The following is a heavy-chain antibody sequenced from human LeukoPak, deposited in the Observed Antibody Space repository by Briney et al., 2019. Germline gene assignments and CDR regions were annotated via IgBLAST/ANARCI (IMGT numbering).Heavy chain of an antibody. CDR2: IKQDGSEK. CDR1: GFTFSSYW. V-gene: IGHV3-7*01. D-gene: IGHD2-15*01. Sequence: PGGSLRLSCAASGFTFSSYWMSWARQAPGKGLEWVANIKQDGSEKYYVDSVKGRFTISRDNAKNTLYLQMNSLRAEDTAVYYCARYLGGGSWYNWFDPWGQGTLVTVSS. CDR3: ARYLGGGSWYNWFDP. J-gene: IGHJ5*02.